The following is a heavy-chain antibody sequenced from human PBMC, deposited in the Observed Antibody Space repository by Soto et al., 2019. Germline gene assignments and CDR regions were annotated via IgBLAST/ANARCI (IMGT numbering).Heavy chain of an antibody. CDR3: SRRVSGAFEM. D-gene: IGHD6-25*01. J-gene: IGHJ3*02. CDR1: GFTFSGYC. CDR2: IKQDGSEK. Sequence: PGGSLRLSCVVSGFTFSGYCMTWARQAPGKGLEWVANIKQDGSEKYYVDAVKGRFTISRDNAKNSLYLQMNSLRAEDTAVYYCSRRVSGAFEMWGQGTMVTVSS. V-gene: IGHV3-7*01.